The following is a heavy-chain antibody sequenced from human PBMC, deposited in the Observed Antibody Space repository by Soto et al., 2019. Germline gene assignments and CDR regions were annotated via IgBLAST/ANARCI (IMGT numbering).Heavy chain of an antibody. CDR3: ARPDGYNYSFDY. D-gene: IGHD5-12*01. CDR2: IYYSGST. V-gene: IGHV4-39*01. Sequence: PSETLSLTCTVSGGSISSSSYYWGWIRQPPGKGLEWIGSIYYSGSTYYTPSLKSRVTISVDTSKNQFSLKLSSVTAADTAVYYCARPDGYNYSFDYWGQGTLVTVSS. CDR1: GGSISSSSYY. J-gene: IGHJ4*02.